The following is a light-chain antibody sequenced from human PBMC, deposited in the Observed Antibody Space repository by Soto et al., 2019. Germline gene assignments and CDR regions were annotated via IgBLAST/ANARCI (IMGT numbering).Light chain of an antibody. Sequence: DIQMTQSPSTLSASVGDRVTITCRASQSISSWLAWYQQKPGKAPKLLIYGASTLQSGVPSRFSGSGSGTDFTLTISSLQAEDFATYYCQKYNSAPRTFGQGTKVDIK. CDR3: QKYNSAPRT. J-gene: IGKJ1*01. CDR2: GAS. CDR1: QSISSW. V-gene: IGKV1-5*01.